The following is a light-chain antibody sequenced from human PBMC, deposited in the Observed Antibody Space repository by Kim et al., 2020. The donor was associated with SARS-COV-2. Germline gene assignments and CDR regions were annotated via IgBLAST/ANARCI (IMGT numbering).Light chain of an antibody. CDR1: KLGDKY. J-gene: IGLJ1*01. CDR3: QAWDSSIDV. CDR2: RDN. Sequence: SYELTQPPSVSVSPGQTACITCSGDKLGDKYASWYQQKTGQSPVVVIFRDNRRPSGIPERFSGSNSGNTATLTISGTQAMDEADYYCQAWDSSIDVFGTG. V-gene: IGLV3-1*01.